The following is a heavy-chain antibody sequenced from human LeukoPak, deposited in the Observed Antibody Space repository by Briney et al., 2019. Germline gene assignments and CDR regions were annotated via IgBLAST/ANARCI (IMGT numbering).Heavy chain of an antibody. CDR2: INPSGGST. V-gene: IGHV1-46*04. CDR3: ARKSGSSTLGGWFEP. Sequence: GASVKASCKSSGYTFTSYHMHWVRQAPGQGLEWMGIINPSGGSTRYAQKLQGRVSMTRDTSTSTVYMELSSLRSEDTAVYYCARKSGSSTLGGWFEPWGQGTLVSVSS. D-gene: IGHD1-26*01. J-gene: IGHJ5*02. CDR1: GYTFTSYH.